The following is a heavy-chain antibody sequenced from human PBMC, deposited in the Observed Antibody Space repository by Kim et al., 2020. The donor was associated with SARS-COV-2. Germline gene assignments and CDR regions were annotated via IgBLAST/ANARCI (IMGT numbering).Heavy chain of an antibody. CDR2: FDPEDGET. D-gene: IGHD2-15*01. CDR3: ATGRGSCYSCYYYYGMDV. CDR1: GYTLTELS. J-gene: IGHJ6*02. V-gene: IGHV1-24*01. Sequence: ASVKVSCKVSGYTLTELSMHWVRQAPGKGLEWMGGFDPEDGETIYAQKFQGRVTMTEDTSTDTAYMVLSSLRSEDTAVYYCATGRGSCYSCYYYYGMDVWGQGTTVTVSS.